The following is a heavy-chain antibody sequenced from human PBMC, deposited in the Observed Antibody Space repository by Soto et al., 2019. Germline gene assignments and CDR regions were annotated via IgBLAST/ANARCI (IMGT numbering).Heavy chain of an antibody. J-gene: IGHJ6*02. D-gene: IGHD2-2*01. Sequence: QVQLQESGPGLVKPSQTLSLTCTVSGDSIISGDYYWSWIRQPPGKGLEWIGYIYYNGNTYYNPSLKSRVTISVDTSKNQFSLKLSYVTAADTAVYYCARAQTPSYALGYYGYYALDVWGQGTTVTVSS. CDR1: GDSIISGDYY. CDR2: IYYNGNT. CDR3: ARAQTPSYALGYYGYYALDV. V-gene: IGHV4-30-4*01.